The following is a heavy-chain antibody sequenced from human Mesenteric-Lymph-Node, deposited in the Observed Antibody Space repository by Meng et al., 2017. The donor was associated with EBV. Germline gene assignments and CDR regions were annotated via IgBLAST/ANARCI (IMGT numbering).Heavy chain of an antibody. V-gene: IGHV4-34*02. CDR1: GGSFSGFY. CDR3: GGGYISGVPDFDY. Sequence: QMQLLPWGAGLLKPSETLSLTWAVSGGSFSGFYWSWIRQSPGKGLEWIGEINHRRDTNYHPSLKSRVTISLDASKNQFSLKLTSVTAADTAVYYCGGGYISGVPDFDYWGQGTLVTVSS. D-gene: IGHD3-10*01. J-gene: IGHJ4*02. CDR2: INHRRDT.